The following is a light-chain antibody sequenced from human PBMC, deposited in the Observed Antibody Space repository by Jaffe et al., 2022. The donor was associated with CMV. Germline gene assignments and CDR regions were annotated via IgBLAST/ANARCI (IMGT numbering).Light chain of an antibody. J-gene: IGLJ2*01. CDR1: NSNVGSNT. CDR3: AVWDDSLNGLL. CDR2: ANN. Sequence: QSVLTQPPSASGTPGQRVTISCSGSNSNVGSNTVSWYQYLPGTAPKLLIYANNQRPSGVPDRFSGSKSGTSASLAFSGLQSEDEADYYCAVWDDSLNGLLFGGGTKVTVL. V-gene: IGLV1-44*01.